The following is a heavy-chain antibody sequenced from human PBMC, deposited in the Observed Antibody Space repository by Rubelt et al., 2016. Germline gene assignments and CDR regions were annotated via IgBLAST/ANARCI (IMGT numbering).Heavy chain of an antibody. CDR2: ITGTGGGI. V-gene: IGHV3-23*01. Sequence: EVQLLESGGGLVQPGGSLRLSCAASGFTFSHYAMSWVRQAPGEGLEWVSDITGTGGGISYAGSVTGRFTVSRVKSKNTLYLQMNSLRAEDTAVYYCAKMSSNTICGVVKENWGQGTLVTVSS. CDR3: AKMSSNTICGVVKEN. J-gene: IGHJ4*02. CDR1: GFTFSHYA. D-gene: IGHD3-3*01.